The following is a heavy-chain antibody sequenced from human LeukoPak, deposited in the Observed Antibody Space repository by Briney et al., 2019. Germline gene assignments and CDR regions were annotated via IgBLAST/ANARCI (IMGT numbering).Heavy chain of an antibody. CDR3: ARDRGSWYGNSPDDIDY. Sequence: PGGSLRLSCGASGFTLSSYAMHWVRQAPGKGLEWVAVISYDGSNKYYADSVKGRFTISRDNSENTLYLQMNSLRAEDTAVYYCARDRGSWYGNSPDDIDYWGQGTLVTVSS. CDR1: GFTLSSYA. V-gene: IGHV3-30*04. J-gene: IGHJ4*02. CDR2: ISYDGSNK. D-gene: IGHD6-13*01.